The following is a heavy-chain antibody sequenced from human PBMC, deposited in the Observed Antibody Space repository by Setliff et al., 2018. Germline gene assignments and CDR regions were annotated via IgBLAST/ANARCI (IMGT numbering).Heavy chain of an antibody. Sequence: ASVKVSCKASGYTFTGYAISWVRQAPGQGLEWMGWISAYNGNTKYAQNLQGRVTLTTDTSTSTAYVEVRSLTSDDTAVYYCARSPPNRGVGQGHYMDVWGIGTTVTVSS. J-gene: IGHJ6*03. D-gene: IGHD1-26*01. CDR1: GYTFTGYA. V-gene: IGHV1-18*01. CDR3: ARSPPNRGVGQGHYMDV. CDR2: ISAYNGNT.